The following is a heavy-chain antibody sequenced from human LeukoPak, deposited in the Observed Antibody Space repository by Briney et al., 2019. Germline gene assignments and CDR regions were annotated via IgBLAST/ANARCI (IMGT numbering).Heavy chain of an antibody. CDR2: ISGYNGNT. CDR3: VRDCPYYYDDSGYYYDSGKGPYYYYYGLDV. V-gene: IGHV1-18*01. J-gene: IGHJ6*02. CDR1: GYTFTSYG. Sequence: ASVKVSCKASGYTFTSYGISWVRQAPGQGLEWMGWISGYNGNTKYAHKVQGRVSMTTDTSTSTAYMELRSLRSGDTAVYYCVRDCPYYYDDSGYYYDSGKGPYYYYYGLDVWGRGTTVTVSS. D-gene: IGHD3-22*01.